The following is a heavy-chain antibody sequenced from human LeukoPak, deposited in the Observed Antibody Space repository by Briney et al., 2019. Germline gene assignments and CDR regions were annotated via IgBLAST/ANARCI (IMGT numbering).Heavy chain of an antibody. J-gene: IGHJ3*02. Sequence: SETLSLTCAVYGGSYWSWIRQPPGKGLEWIGQIYHTGSGNYNPSLRSRVTISIDTSKNQFSLKLSSVTAADTAVYYCARVPALPFGAFDIWGQGTMVTVSS. D-gene: IGHD1-26*01. V-gene: IGHV4-34*01. CDR3: ARVPALPFGAFDI. CDR2: IYHTGSG. CDR1: GGSY.